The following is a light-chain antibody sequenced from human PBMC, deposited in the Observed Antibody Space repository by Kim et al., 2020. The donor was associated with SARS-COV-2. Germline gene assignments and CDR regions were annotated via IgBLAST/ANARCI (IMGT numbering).Light chain of an antibody. J-gene: IGLJ3*02. CDR3: ATWDDSLNGL. CDR1: SSNIGTNI. Sequence: QSVLTQPPSASGTPGQRVTISCSGSSSNIGTNIVNWYQHLPGTAPKLLVYSNNQRPSGVPDRFSGSKSGTSASLAISGLQSEDEADYYCATWDDSLNGLFGGGTQLTVL. CDR2: SNN. V-gene: IGLV1-44*01.